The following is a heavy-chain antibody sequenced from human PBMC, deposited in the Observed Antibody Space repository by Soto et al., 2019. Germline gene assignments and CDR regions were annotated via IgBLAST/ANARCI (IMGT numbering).Heavy chain of an antibody. V-gene: IGHV6-1*01. J-gene: IGHJ5*02. D-gene: IGHD6-19*01. CDR2: TYYRSKWYN. Sequence: PSQTLSLTCAISGDSVSSNSAAWSWIRQSPSRGLEWLGRTYYRSKWYNDYAVSVKSRITINPDTSKNQFSLQLNSVTPEDTAVYYCARARIAVAEVYNWFDPWGQGTLVTVSS. CDR3: ARARIAVAEVYNWFDP. CDR1: GDSVSSNSAA.